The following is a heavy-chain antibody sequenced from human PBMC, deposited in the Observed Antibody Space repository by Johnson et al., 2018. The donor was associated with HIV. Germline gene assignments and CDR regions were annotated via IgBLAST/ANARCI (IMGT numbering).Heavy chain of an antibody. CDR2: IYSGGST. CDR3: ARGRASWELGETAFDI. D-gene: IGHD1-26*01. J-gene: IGHJ3*02. Sequence: VQLVESGGGLIQPGGSLRLSCAASGFTVSSNYMSWVRQAPGKGLEWVSVIYSGGSTYYADSVKGRFTISRDNSKNTLYLQMSSLRAGDTAVYYCARGRASWELGETAFDIWGQGTMVTVSS. CDR1: GFTVSSNY. V-gene: IGHV3-66*03.